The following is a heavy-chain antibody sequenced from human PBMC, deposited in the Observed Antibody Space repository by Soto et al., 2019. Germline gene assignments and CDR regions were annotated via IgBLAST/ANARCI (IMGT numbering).Heavy chain of an antibody. CDR2: INHSGRA. CDR3: ARRNTAMASFDY. J-gene: IGHJ4*02. V-gene: IGHV4-34*01. D-gene: IGHD5-18*01. CDR1: GGSFSGFF. Sequence: SETLSLTCAVHGGSFSGFFWTWTRQSPGKGLEWIGEINHSGRANLNPSLKSRVTISVDTSKNQFSLKLSSVTAADTAVYYCARRNTAMASFDYWGQGTLVTVSS.